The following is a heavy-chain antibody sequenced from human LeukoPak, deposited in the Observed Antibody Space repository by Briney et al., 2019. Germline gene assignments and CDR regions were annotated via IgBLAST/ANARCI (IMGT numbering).Heavy chain of an antibody. CDR3: ARDSEVWSAINWFDP. V-gene: IGHV1-3*01. D-gene: IGHD3-3*01. CDR2: INAGNGNT. CDR1: GYTFTSYA. J-gene: IGHJ5*02. Sequence: ASVKASCKASGYTFTSYAMHWVRQAPGQRLEWMGWINAGNGNTKYSQKFQGRVTITRDTSASTAYMELSSLRSEDTAVYYCARDSEVWSAINWFDPWGQGTLVTVSS.